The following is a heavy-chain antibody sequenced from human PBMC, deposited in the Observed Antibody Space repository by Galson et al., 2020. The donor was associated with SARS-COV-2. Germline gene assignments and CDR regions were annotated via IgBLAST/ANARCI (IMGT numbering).Heavy chain of an antibody. CDR1: GFTFSTYN. V-gene: IGHV3-48*04. J-gene: IGHJ4*02. CDR2: ITSGGTV. CDR3: ARGGDNWQNSFDY. Sequence: GGSLRLSCAASGFTFSTYNMNWVRQAPGKGLEWVSHITSGGTVHYADSVKGRFTISRDNAKNLLYLQMNNLRADDTAVYYCARGGDNWQNSFDYWGQGALVTVSS. D-gene: IGHD1-1*01.